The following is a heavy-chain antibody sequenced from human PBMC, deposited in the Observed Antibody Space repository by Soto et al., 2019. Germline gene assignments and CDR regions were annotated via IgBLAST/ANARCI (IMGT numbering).Heavy chain of an antibody. D-gene: IGHD3-22*01. J-gene: IGHJ4*02. CDR3: ARGHYDSSGTFDY. CDR1: GFTFSSYW. V-gene: IGHV3-74*01. CDR2: INSDGSST. Sequence: PGGSPRLSCAASGFTFSSYWMHWVRQAPGKGLVWVSRINSDGSSTSYADSVKGRFTISRDNAKNTLYLQMNSLRAEDTAVYYCARGHYDSSGTFDYWGQGTLVTVSS.